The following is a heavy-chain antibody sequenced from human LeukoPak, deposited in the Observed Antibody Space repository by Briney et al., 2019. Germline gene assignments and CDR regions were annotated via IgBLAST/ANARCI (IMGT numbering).Heavy chain of an antibody. D-gene: IGHD3-22*01. Sequence: SETLSLTCTVSGGSISSSSYYWGWIRQPPGKGLEWIGSIYYSGSTYYNPSLKSRVTISVDTSKNQFSLKLSSVTAADTAVYYCARGNYYDSSGYPMHAFDIWGQGTMVTVSS. CDR2: IYYSGST. V-gene: IGHV4-39*07. J-gene: IGHJ3*02. CDR1: GGSISSSSYY. CDR3: ARGNYYDSSGYPMHAFDI.